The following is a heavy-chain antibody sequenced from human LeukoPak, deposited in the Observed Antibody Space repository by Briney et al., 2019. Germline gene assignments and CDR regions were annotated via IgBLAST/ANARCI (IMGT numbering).Heavy chain of an antibody. CDR3: AKDKVVLLTPDLNY. D-gene: IGHD3-10*01. CDR2: ISYDGSNK. Sequence: PGRSLRLSCAASGFTFSSYGMHWVRQAPGKGLEWVAVISYDGSNKYYADSVKGRFTISRDNSKNTLYLQMNSLRAEDTAVYYCAKDKVVLLTPDLNYWGQGTLVTVSS. CDR1: GFTFSSYG. V-gene: IGHV3-30*18. J-gene: IGHJ4*02.